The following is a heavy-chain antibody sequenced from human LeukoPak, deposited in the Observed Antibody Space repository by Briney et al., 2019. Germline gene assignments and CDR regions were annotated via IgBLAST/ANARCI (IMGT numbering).Heavy chain of an antibody. D-gene: IGHD4-17*01. J-gene: IGHJ4*02. CDR1: GFTFSTYS. Sequence: GGSLRLSCAASGFTFSTYSMNWVRQAPGKGLEWVSSISGSISYIYYADSLKGRFTISRDNAKNSLYLQMNSLRAEDTAVCYCARGRDYGDYADYWGQGTLVTVSS. CDR3: ARGRDYGDYADY. CDR2: ISGSISYI. V-gene: IGHV3-21*01.